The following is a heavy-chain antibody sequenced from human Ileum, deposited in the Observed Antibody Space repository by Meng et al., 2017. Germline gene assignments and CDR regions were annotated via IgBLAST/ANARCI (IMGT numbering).Heavy chain of an antibody. CDR3: ARRVHDGRHYHYFDY. Sequence: QVQLQVSGPGLVKPSETLSLPCTVPGGSIRSTSNYWDWVRQSPGTRLEGIGSIYYSGATYYNPSLKSRVTMSVDTSKNQFSLRLSSVTAADTAVYFCARRVHDGRHYHYFDYWGQGALVTVSS. D-gene: IGHD3-16*01. J-gene: IGHJ4*02. V-gene: IGHV4-39*01. CDR1: GGSIRSTSNY. CDR2: IYYSGAT.